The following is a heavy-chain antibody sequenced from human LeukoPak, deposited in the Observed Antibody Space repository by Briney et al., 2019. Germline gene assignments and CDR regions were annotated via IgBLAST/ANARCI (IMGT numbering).Heavy chain of an antibody. D-gene: IGHD3-10*01. CDR1: GGTFSSYA. J-gene: IGHJ4*02. CDR2: IIPIFGTT. V-gene: IGHV1-69*06. Sequence: SVKVSCKASGGTFSSYAINWVRQAPGQGLEWMGGIIPIFGTTKYAQKFQGRVTIIADKSTSTVYMELSSLRSEDTAVYYCARGDYYGSGGFDYWGQGTLVTVSS. CDR3: ARGDYYGSGGFDY.